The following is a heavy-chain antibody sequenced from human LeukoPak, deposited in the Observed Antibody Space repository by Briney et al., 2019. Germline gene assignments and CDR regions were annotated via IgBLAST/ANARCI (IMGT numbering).Heavy chain of an antibody. J-gene: IGHJ5*02. V-gene: IGHV1-69*05. D-gene: IGHD6-13*01. CDR2: IIPIFGTA. CDR3: ATHKSSSWRNNWFDP. Sequence: SVVAVSMESGGTFNTYAISWVRQAPGQGLEWMRRIIPIFGTANYAQKFQGRVTITMDESTSTAYMELSSLRSEDTAVYYCATHKSSSWRNNWFDPWGQGTLVTVSS. CDR1: GGTFNTYA.